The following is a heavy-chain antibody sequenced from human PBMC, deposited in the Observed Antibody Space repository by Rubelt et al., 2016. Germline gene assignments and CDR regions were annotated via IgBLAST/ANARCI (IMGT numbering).Heavy chain of an antibody. D-gene: IGHD6-19*01. V-gene: IGHV3-66*01. J-gene: IGHJ6*02. CDR2: IYSGGST. CDR1: GFTVSSNY. Sequence: LLEFGGGLVQPGGSLRLSCAASGFTVSSNYMSWVRQAPGKGLEWVSVIYSGGSTYYADSVKGRFTISRDNSKNTLYLQMNSLRAEDTAVYYCAKSGDFVQWLVDYYYYGMDVWGQGTTVTVSS. CDR3: AKSGDFVQWLVDYYYYGMDV.